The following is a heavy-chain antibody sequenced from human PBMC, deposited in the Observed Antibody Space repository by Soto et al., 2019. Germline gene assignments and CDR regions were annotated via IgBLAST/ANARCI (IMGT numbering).Heavy chain of an antibody. CDR3: ARGVGASYYLDY. V-gene: IGHV1-18*01. J-gene: IGHJ4*02. D-gene: IGHD1-26*01. CDR1: GYTFTSYG. Sequence: QVQLVQSGAEVKKPGASVKVSCKASGYTFTSYGISWVRQAPGQGLEWMGWISAYNGNTNYAQKLQGRVTMTTDTSTSTASTELRTLRSDDTAMYYCARGVGASYYLDYWGQENLVTVAS. CDR2: ISAYNGNT.